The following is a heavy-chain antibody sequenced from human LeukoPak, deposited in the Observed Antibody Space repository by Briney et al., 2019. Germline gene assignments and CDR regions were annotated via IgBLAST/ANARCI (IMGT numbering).Heavy chain of an antibody. Sequence: PSETLSLTCTVSGGSISSHYWSWIRQPPGKGLEWIGYIHDSGSTNYKSSLKSRVTISVDRSKNQFSLKLSSVTAADTAVYYCARRVVPAAIPSSNWFDPWGQGTLVTVSS. D-gene: IGHD2-2*02. J-gene: IGHJ5*02. CDR3: ARRVVPAAIPSSNWFDP. CDR1: GGSISSHY. CDR2: IHDSGST. V-gene: IGHV4-59*08.